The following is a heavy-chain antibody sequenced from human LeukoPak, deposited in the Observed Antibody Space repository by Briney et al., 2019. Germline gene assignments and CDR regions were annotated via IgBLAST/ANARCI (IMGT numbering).Heavy chain of an antibody. CDR3: ARLEAVAGILDH. D-gene: IGHD6-19*01. Sequence: SETLSLTCTVSGGSISSSSYYWGWIRQPPGKGLEWIGSIYYSGSTYYNPSLKSRVTISVDTSKNQFSLKLSSVTAADTAVYYCARLEAVAGILDHWGQGTLVTVSS. CDR2: IYYSGST. V-gene: IGHV4-39*01. CDR1: GGSISSSSYY. J-gene: IGHJ4*02.